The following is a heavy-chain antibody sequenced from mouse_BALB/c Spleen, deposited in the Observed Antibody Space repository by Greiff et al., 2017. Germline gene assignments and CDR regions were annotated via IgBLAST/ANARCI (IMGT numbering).Heavy chain of an antibody. D-gene: IGHD1-1*01. Sequence: VHLVESGAELVRPGSSVKISCKASGYAFSSYWMNWVKQRPGQGLEWIGQIYPGDGDTNYNGKFKGKATLTADKSSSTAYMQLSSLTSEDSAVYFCARWGLLRYFDYWGQGTTLTVSS. J-gene: IGHJ2*01. CDR3: ARWGLLRYFDY. CDR1: GYAFSSYW. CDR2: IYPGDGDT. V-gene: IGHV1-80*01.